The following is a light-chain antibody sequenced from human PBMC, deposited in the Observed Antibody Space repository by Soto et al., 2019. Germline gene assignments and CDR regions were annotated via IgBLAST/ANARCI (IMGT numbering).Light chain of an antibody. CDR3: QSYDSSLSGVI. Sequence: QTVVTQEPSFSVSPGGTVILTCGLTSGSVSTSYYPSWYQQSPGLAPRTLIYNTTTRSSGVPDRFSGSILGNKAALTITGAQSDDEADYYCQSYDSSLSGVIFGGGTKLTVL. CDR1: SGSVSTSYY. CDR2: NTT. V-gene: IGLV8-61*01. J-gene: IGLJ2*01.